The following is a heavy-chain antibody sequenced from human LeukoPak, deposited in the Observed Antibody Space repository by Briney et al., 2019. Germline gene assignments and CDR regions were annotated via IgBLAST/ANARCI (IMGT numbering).Heavy chain of an antibody. CDR1: GGSFSGYY. V-gene: IGHV4-34*01. Sequence: SETLSLTCAVYGGSFSGYYWSWIRQPPGKGLEWIGEINHSGSTNYNPSLKSRVTISVDTSKNQFSLKLSSVTAADTAVYYCASLDDYGDHGFDYWGQGTLVTVSS. J-gene: IGHJ4*02. D-gene: IGHD4-17*01. CDR2: INHSGST. CDR3: ASLDDYGDHGFDY.